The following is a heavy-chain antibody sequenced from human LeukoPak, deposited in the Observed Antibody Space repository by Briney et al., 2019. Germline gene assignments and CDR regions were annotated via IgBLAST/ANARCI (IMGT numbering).Heavy chain of an antibody. CDR2: MNPKSGGT. CDR3: ARAGGRSWFDP. V-gene: IGHV1-2*02. D-gene: IGHD1-26*01. J-gene: IGHJ5*02. CDR1: GYTFTNSY. Sequence: ASVKVSCKASGYTFTNSYIHWVRQAPGQGLEWMGSMNPKSGGTKYAQKFQGRASMTRDTSISTAYMELASLTSDDTAVYYCARAGGRSWFDPWGQGTLVTVSS.